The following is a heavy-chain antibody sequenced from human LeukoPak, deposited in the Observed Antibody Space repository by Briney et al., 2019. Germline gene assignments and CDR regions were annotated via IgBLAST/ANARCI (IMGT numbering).Heavy chain of an antibody. CDR1: GFTLSDYW. J-gene: IGHJ4*02. Sequence: GGSVRLSCAASGFTLSDYWMNWVRQVPGKGPVWVSHISPDGRNIAYADSVKARFTISRDSAKNTLYLQMNSLRVGDTAVYYCVRDGGGTTPYDCWGQGTLVTVSS. CDR3: VRDGGGTTPYDC. CDR2: ISPDGRNI. V-gene: IGHV3-74*01. D-gene: IGHD1-7*01.